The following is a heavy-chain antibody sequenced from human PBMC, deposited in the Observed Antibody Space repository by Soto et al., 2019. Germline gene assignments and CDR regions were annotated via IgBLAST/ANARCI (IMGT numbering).Heavy chain of an antibody. CDR1: GFTFSSYA. V-gene: IGHV3-30-3*01. Sequence: GGSLRLSCAASGFTFSSYAMHWVRQAPGKGLEWVAVISYDGSNKYYADSVKGRFTISRDNSKNTLYLQMNSLRAEDTAVYYCASGRRGIYYDSSGYLLAAHYWGQGTLVTVSS. CDR3: ASGRRGIYYDSSGYLLAAHY. D-gene: IGHD3-22*01. CDR2: ISYDGSNK. J-gene: IGHJ4*02.